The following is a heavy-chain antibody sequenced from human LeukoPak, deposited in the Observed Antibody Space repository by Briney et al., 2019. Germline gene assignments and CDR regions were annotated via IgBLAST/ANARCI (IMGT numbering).Heavy chain of an antibody. V-gene: IGHV4-59*01. CDR2: IYYSGST. J-gene: IGHJ4*02. D-gene: IGHD3-10*01. CDR3: ARGERPPYGSGSYSAVSHFDY. Sequence: TSETLSLTCTVSGGSISSYYWSWIRQPPGKGLEWIGYIYYSGSTNYNPSLKSRVTISVDTSKNQFSLKLSSVTAADTAVYYCARGERPPYGSGSYSAVSHFDYWGQGTLVTVSS. CDR1: GGSISSYY.